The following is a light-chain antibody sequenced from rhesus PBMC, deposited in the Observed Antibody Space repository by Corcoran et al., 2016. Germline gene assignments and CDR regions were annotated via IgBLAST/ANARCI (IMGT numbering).Light chain of an antibody. Sequence: DIQMTQSPSSLSASVGDTVTITCLASQSISSWLAWYPHKPGKAPKPLNDTASSLQSGVPSRFSGSGSGNDFTLPISGLQSEEFVTYYCQPYSRSPWTFGQGTKVEIK. V-gene: IGKV1-22*01. J-gene: IGKJ1*01. CDR1: QSISSW. CDR2: TAS. CDR3: QPYSRSPWT.